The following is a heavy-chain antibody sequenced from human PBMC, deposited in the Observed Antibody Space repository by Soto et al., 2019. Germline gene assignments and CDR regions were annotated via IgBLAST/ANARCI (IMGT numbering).Heavy chain of an antibody. CDR1: GFTFSSYA. D-gene: IGHD2-2*01. J-gene: IGHJ5*02. CDR3: AKWGHRVPAAIPSWFDP. CDR2: ISGSGGST. V-gene: IGHV3-23*01. Sequence: GGSLRLSCAASGFTFSSYAMSWVRQAPGKGLEWVSAISGSGGSTYYADSVKGRFTISRDNSKNTLYLQMNSLRAEDTAVYYCAKWGHRVPAAIPSWFDPWGQGTLVTVSS.